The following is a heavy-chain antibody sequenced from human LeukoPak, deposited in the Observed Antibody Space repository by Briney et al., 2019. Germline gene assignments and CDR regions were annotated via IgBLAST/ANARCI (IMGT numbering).Heavy chain of an antibody. CDR2: INPNSGGT. J-gene: IGHJ4*02. D-gene: IGHD2-2*01. V-gene: IGHV1-2*02. CDR1: GYTFTGYY. Sequence: GASVKVSCKASGYTFTGYYMHWVRQAPGQGLEWMGWINPNSGGTNYAQKFQGRVTMTRDTSISTAYMELSRLRSDDTAVYYCARVHCSSTSCPNTYLFDYWGQGTLVTVSS. CDR3: ARVHCSSTSCPNTYLFDY.